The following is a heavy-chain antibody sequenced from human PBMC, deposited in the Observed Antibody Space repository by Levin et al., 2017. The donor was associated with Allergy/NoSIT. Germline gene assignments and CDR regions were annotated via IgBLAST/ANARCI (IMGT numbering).Heavy chain of an antibody. CDR3: AKRSGGGSGSYYIDY. J-gene: IGHJ4*02. D-gene: IGHD3-10*01. V-gene: IGHV3-23*01. CDR2: ISGSGGST. CDR1: GFTFSSYA. Sequence: GGSLRLSCAASGFTFSSYAVSWVHQAPGKGLEWVSGISGSGGSTYYADSVKGRFTISRDNSKNTLYLQMDSLRAEDTAVYYCAKRSGGGSGSYYIDYWGQGTLVTVSS.